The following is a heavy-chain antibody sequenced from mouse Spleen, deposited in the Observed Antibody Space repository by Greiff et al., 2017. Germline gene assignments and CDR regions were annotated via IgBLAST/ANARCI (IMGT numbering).Heavy chain of an antibody. Sequence: QVQLKQSGAELVRPGASVTLSCKASGYTFTDYEMHWVKQTPVHGLEWIGAIDPETGGTAYNQKFKGKAILTADKSSSTAYMELRSLTSEDSAVYYCTRRFTTVVATNAMDYWGQGTSVTVSS. J-gene: IGHJ4*01. V-gene: IGHV1-15*01. CDR2: IDPETGGT. D-gene: IGHD1-1*01. CDR1: GYTFTDYE. CDR3: TRRFTTVVATNAMDY.